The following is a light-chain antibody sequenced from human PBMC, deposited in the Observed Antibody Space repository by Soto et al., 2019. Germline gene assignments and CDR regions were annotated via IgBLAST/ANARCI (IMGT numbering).Light chain of an antibody. CDR3: QQYHSTRLT. Sequence: ENQMSQSPSSRSASLGDKVTNTCRASQSISDWLDWYQQKPGKVPQLLIYGASRLESGVPSRFSGRGSGTEFTLTISSLQAEDVAVYYCQQYHSTRLTFGGGTKVDIK. CDR2: GAS. J-gene: IGKJ4*01. CDR1: QSISDW. V-gene: IGKV1-5*01.